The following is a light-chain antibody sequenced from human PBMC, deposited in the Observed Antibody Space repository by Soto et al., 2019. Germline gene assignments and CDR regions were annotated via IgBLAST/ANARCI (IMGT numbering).Light chain of an antibody. CDR2: HAS. V-gene: IGKV1-5*02. CDR3: QQYNSYS. CDR1: QRISNW. Sequence: DLQLTPSSSTLSSSVGQRLTIICRASQRISNWLAWYQQKPGTAPKLLIYHASTLESGVPSRFSGSGSGTEFTLTISSLQPDDFATYYCQQYNSYSFGQRTKADIK. J-gene: IGKJ1*01.